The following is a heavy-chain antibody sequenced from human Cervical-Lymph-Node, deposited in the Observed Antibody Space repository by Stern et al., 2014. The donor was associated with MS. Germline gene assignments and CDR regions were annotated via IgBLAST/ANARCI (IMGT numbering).Heavy chain of an antibody. D-gene: IGHD3-9*01. CDR1: GGSINSVDYY. Sequence: QVQLQQSGPGLVKPSQTLSLSCSVSGGSINSVDYYWSWIRQYPGKGLEWIGDIYYSGNTNYNPSLKSRIGMSLATSKTQFSLNLNSVTAADTAVYYCARRGRTSYDTSTGHYTGGLDHWGQGILVIVST. CDR3: ARRGRTSYDTSTGHYTGGLDH. CDR2: IYYSGNT. J-gene: IGHJ4*02. V-gene: IGHV4-31*03.